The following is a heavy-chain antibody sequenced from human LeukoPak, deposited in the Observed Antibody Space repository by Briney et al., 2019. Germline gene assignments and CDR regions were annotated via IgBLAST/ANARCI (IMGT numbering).Heavy chain of an antibody. J-gene: IGHJ4*02. Sequence: PGGSLRLSCAASGFTVSSNYMSWVRQAPGKGLEWVSVIYSGGSTYYADSVKGRFTISRDNSKNTLYLQMNSLRAEDTAVYYCARDRQQIVVAAYSLGYWGQGTLVTVSS. CDR1: GFTVSSNY. D-gene: IGHD3-22*01. CDR2: IYSGGST. V-gene: IGHV3-66*01. CDR3: ARDRQQIVVAAYSLGY.